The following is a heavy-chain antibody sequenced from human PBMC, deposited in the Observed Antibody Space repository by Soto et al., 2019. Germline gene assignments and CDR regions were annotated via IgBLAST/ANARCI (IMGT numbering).Heavy chain of an antibody. CDR3: ERLVVAGTRYVY. V-gene: IGHV4-39*01. D-gene: IGHD6-19*01. Sequence: QLQLQGSGPGLVKPSETLSLTCTVSGGSISSTSYYWGWIRQPAGKRLEWIGSVYYSGNTYYNPSLKSRVTISIDPSKNQFSLRLNSVTAADTALYYCERLVVAGTRYVYWGQGILVTVSS. CDR2: VYYSGNT. CDR1: GGSISSTSYY. J-gene: IGHJ4*02.